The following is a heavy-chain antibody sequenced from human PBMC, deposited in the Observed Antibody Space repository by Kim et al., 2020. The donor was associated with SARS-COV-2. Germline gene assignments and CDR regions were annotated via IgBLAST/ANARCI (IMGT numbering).Heavy chain of an antibody. CDR2: IYYSGST. Sequence: SETLSLTCTVSGGSISSYYWSWIRQPPGKGLEWIGYIYYSGSTNYNPSLKSRVTISVDTSKNQFSLKLSSVTAADTAVYYCAGAGESGWFRVISGMDVWGQETTVSVSS. V-gene: IGHV4-59*13. D-gene: IGHD3-10*01. CDR1: GGSISSYY. J-gene: IGHJ6*02. CDR3: AGAGESGWFRVISGMDV.